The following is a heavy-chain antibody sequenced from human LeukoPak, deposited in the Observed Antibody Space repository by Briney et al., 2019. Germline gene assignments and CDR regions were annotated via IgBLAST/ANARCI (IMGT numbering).Heavy chain of an antibody. Sequence: GGSLRLSCAASGFNVSNNYMNWVRQAPGKGLEWVSVIFSSGPTYYADSVKGRFTISRDTSKNALYLQMNSLRAEDTAVYYCAISGLGFGEFRGLDYWGQGTLVSVSS. V-gene: IGHV3-53*01. J-gene: IGHJ4*02. CDR3: AISGLGFGEFRGLDY. D-gene: IGHD3-10*01. CDR1: GFNVSNNY. CDR2: IFSSGPT.